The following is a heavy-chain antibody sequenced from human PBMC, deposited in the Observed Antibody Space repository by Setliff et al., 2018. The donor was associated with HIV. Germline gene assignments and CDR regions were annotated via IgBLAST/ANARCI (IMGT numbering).Heavy chain of an antibody. Sequence: ASVKVSCKASGYTFSNYDINWVRQGTGQGLEWMGWMNPNSGNTGYAERFQGRVTMTRDTSISTVYMELTILRSEDMAVYYCARGLRQNRSNSDVFDVWGQGTVVTV. D-gene: IGHD4-4*01. CDR2: MNPNSGNT. V-gene: IGHV1-8*02. CDR3: ARGLRQNRSNSDVFDV. J-gene: IGHJ3*01. CDR1: GYTFSNYD.